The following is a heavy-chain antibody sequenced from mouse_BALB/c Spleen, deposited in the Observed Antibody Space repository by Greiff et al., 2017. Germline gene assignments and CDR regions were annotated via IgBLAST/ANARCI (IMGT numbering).Heavy chain of an antibody. V-gene: IGHV3-2*02. CDR1: GYSITSDYA. J-gene: IGHJ3*01. D-gene: IGHD2-3*01. CDR2: ISYSGST. Sequence: EVQLQESGPGLVKPSQSLSLTCTVTGYSITSDYAWNWIRQFPGNKLEWMGYISYSGSTSYNPSLKSRISITRDTSKNQFFLQLNSVTTEDTATYYCARQGGYYSGGFAYWGQGTLVTVSA. CDR3: ARQGGYYSGGFAY.